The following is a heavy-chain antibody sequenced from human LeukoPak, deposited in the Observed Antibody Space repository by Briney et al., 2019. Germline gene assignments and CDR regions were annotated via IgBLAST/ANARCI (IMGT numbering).Heavy chain of an antibody. V-gene: IGHV4-38-2*01. CDR3: ARYSSSGKGDY. CDR2: IYHGGST. D-gene: IGHD6-13*01. J-gene: IGHJ4*02. Sequence: SETLSLTCSVSGYSIISGYYWGWIRPPPGKGLEWIGNIYHGGSTYYNSSLKSRVTMSVDTSKNQFSLQLSSVTAADTAVYYCARYSSSGKGDYWGQGTLVTVSS. CDR1: GYSIISGYY.